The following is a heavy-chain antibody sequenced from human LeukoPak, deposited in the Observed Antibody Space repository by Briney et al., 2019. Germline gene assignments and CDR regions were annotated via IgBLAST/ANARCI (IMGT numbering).Heavy chain of an antibody. J-gene: IGHJ3*02. CDR1: GGSISSYY. V-gene: IGHV4-59*01. Sequence: PSETLSLTCTVSGGSISSYYWSWIRQPPGKGLECIGYIYYSGSTNYNPSLKSRVDISVDMSKNQFSLKLSSVAAADTAVYYCARPSRPGYVDSFDIWGQGTMVTVS. CDR2: IYYSGST. D-gene: IGHD3-9*01. CDR3: ARPSRPGYVDSFDI.